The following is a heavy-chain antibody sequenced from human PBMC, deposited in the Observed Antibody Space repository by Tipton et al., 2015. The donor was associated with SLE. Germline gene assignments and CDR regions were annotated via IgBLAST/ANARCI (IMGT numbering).Heavy chain of an antibody. J-gene: IGHJ4*02. CDR1: GYTFTNYG. CDR2: ISAYNGNT. Sequence: QLVQSGAERKKPGASVKVSCKASGYTFTNYGVSWVRQAPGQGLEWVAWISAYNGNTDYAQKLRGRVTVTTDTSTNTAYLELRSLTSDDTALYYCARDVPASGSHLLDSWGQGTLVTVSS. D-gene: IGHD6-13*01. V-gene: IGHV1-18*01. CDR3: ARDVPASGSHLLDS.